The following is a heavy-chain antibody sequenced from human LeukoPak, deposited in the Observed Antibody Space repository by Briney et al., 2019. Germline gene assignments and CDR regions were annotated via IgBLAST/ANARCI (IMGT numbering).Heavy chain of an antibody. V-gene: IGHV3-48*01. CDR1: VFPLSSYS. Sequence: GGSLRLSCAASVFPLSSYSINWVRQAPGQGLEWGSYINIDSITVNYADPVKGRFTISRDNAKHSLYLQLNSLRPEDTAVYYCSTAKFDNWGQGTLVTVSS. CDR2: INIDSITV. J-gene: IGHJ4*02. CDR3: STAKFDN.